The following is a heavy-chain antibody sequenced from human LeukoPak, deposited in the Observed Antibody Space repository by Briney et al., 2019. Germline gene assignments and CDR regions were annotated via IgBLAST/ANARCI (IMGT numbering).Heavy chain of an antibody. D-gene: IGHD4-11*01. J-gene: IGHJ3*02. CDR1: GYSFTGYW. Sequence: GKSLKISCKGSGYSFTGYWIGWVRQMPGKGLEWMGIIYPGDSDTRYSPSFQGQVTISADKSISTAYLQWSSLKASDTAMYYCARGRTVTGGAFDIWGQGTMVTVSS. CDR2: IYPGDSDT. V-gene: IGHV5-51*01. CDR3: ARGRTVTGGAFDI.